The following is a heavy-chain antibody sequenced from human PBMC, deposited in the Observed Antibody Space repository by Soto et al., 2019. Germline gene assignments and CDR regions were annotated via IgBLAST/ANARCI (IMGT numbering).Heavy chain of an antibody. Sequence: EVQLLESGGGLVQPGGSLRLSCAASGFTFSSYAMSWVRQAPWKGLEWVSAISGSGGSTYYADSVKGRFTISRDNSKNTLYLQMNSLRAEDTAVYYCAKVGHEEWELLHLDYWGPGTLVTVSS. D-gene: IGHD1-26*01. J-gene: IGHJ4*02. V-gene: IGHV3-23*01. CDR1: GFTFSSYA. CDR3: AKVGHEEWELLHLDY. CDR2: ISGSGGST.